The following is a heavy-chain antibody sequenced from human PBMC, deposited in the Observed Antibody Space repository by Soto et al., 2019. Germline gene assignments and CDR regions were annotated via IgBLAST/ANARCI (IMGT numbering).Heavy chain of an antibody. J-gene: IGHJ3*02. CDR2: INAGNGNT. Sequence: ASVKLSCKASGYTFTSYYMHWVRQAPGQRLEWMGWINAGNGNTKYSQKFQGRVTITRDTSASTAYMELSSLRSEDTAVYYCARDRVEYGGYDVAFDIWGQGTMVTVSS. CDR1: GYTFTSYY. D-gene: IGHD5-12*01. V-gene: IGHV1-3*01. CDR3: ARDRVEYGGYDVAFDI.